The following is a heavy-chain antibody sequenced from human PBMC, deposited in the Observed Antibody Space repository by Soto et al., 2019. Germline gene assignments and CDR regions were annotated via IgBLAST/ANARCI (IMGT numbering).Heavy chain of an antibody. CDR3: ARDRPPYYYDSSGPKAFDI. Sequence: GASVKVSCKASGGTFSSYAISWVRQAPGQGLEWMGGIIPIFGTANYAQKFQGRVTITADESTSTAYMELSSLRSEDTAVYYCARDRPPYYYDSSGPKAFDIWGQGTMVTVSS. D-gene: IGHD3-22*01. V-gene: IGHV1-69*13. J-gene: IGHJ3*02. CDR2: IIPIFGTA. CDR1: GGTFSSYA.